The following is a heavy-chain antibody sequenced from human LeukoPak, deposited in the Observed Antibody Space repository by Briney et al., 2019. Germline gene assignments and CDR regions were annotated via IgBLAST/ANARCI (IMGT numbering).Heavy chain of an antibody. CDR3: ANVSPPFDY. CDR2: ISYDGSNK. D-gene: IGHD5/OR15-5a*01. V-gene: IGHV3-30*18. J-gene: IGHJ4*02. Sequence: GRSLRLSCAASGFTFSSYGMHWVRQAPGKGLEWVAVISYDGSNKYYADSVKGRFTISRDNSKNTLYLQMNSLRAEDTAVYYWANVSPPFDYWGQGTLVTVSS. CDR1: GFTFSSYG.